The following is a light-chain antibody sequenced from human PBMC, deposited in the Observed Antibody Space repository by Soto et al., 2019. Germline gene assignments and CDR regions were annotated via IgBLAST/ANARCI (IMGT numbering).Light chain of an antibody. CDR3: LKHNSAPLT. J-gene: IGKJ4*01. Sequence: DIQMTQSPSSLSASVGDRVTITCRASRGNTNYLAWYQQKPGKAPKLLIYSASTLQSGVPSRFSGSGSGTEFTLTISSLQPEDVATYYCLKHNSAPLTFGGGTKVEIK. CDR2: SAS. CDR1: RGNTNY. V-gene: IGKV1-27*01.